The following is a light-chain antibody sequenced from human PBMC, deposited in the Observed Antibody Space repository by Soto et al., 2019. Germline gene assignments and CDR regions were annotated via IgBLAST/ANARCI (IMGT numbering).Light chain of an antibody. V-gene: IGKV1-5*01. Sequence: DIQMTQSPSTLSASVGDRVTITCRASQSISSWLAWYQQKPGKAPKLLIYDASSLESGVPSRFSGSGSGTEFTLTISSLQPDDFATYYCQQYNSLETFGQGTKV. CDR2: DAS. CDR3: QQYNSLET. CDR1: QSISSW. J-gene: IGKJ1*01.